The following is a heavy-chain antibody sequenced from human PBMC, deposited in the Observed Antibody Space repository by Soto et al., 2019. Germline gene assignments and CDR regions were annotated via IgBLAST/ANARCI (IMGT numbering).Heavy chain of an antibody. CDR3: VKSRGGNNFDFFD. D-gene: IGHD5-12*01. V-gene: IGHV3-64D*06. CDR1: GFTFSSYA. CDR2: VRGNGDPP. Sequence: GGSLRLSCSASGFTFSSYAMHWVRQAPGKGLEYVSGVRGNGDPPFYADSVKGRFTISRDNSKNTLYLQMSSPSADDTAVYYCVKSRGGNNFDFFDWGQGALVTVSS. J-gene: IGHJ4*02.